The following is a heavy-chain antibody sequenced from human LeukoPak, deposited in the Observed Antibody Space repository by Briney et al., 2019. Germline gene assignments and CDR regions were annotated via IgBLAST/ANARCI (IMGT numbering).Heavy chain of an antibody. V-gene: IGHV1-18*01. J-gene: IGHJ4*02. Sequence: GASEKVSCKASGYTFTSYGNSWVRQAPGQGLEWMGWISAYNGNTNYAQKLQGRVTMTTDTSTSTAYMELRSLRSDDTAVYYCARDLLVYGSGSYYSFDYWGQGTLVTVSS. D-gene: IGHD3-10*01. CDR3: ARDLLVYGSGSYYSFDY. CDR2: ISAYNGNT. CDR1: GYTFTSYG.